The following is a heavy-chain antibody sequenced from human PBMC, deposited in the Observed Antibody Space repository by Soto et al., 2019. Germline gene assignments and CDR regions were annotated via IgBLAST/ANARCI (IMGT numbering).Heavy chain of an antibody. J-gene: IGHJ4*02. V-gene: IGHV3-30-3*01. Sequence: ESGGGVVQPGRSLRLSCAASGFTFSSYAMHWVRQARGKGLEWVAVISYDGSNKYYADSVKGRFTISRDNSKNTLYLQMNSLRAEDTAVYYCARARVAITMVRGIDYWGQGTLVTVSS. D-gene: IGHD3-10*01. CDR3: ARARVAITMVRGIDY. CDR2: ISYDGSNK. CDR1: GFTFSSYA.